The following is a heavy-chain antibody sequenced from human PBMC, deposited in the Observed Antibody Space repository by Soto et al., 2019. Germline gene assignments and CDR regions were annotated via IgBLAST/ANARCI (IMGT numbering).Heavy chain of an antibody. V-gene: IGHV3-30-3*01. CDR2: ISYDGSNK. CDR1: GFTFSSYA. Sequence: LRLSCAASGFTFSSYAMHWVRQAPGKGLEWVAVISYDGSNKYYADSVKGRFTISRDNSKNTLYLQMNSLRAEDTAVYYCARDPNYDSSGSDYWGQGTLVTVSS. CDR3: ARDPNYDSSGSDY. J-gene: IGHJ4*02. D-gene: IGHD3-22*01.